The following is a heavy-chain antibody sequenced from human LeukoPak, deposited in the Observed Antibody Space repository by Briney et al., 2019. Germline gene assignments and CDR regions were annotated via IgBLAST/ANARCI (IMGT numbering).Heavy chain of an antibody. V-gene: IGHV4-39*07. CDR3: ARWLRYSGYDDYMDV. D-gene: IGHD5-12*01. CDR2: IYYGGST. CDR1: GGSISSRSYY. J-gene: IGHJ6*03. Sequence: SETLSLTCTVSGGSISSRSYYWGWIRQPPGKGLEWIGSIYYGGSTYYNPSLKSRVTISVDTSKNQFSLKLSSVTAADTAVYYCARWLRYSGYDDYMDVWGKGTTVTVSS.